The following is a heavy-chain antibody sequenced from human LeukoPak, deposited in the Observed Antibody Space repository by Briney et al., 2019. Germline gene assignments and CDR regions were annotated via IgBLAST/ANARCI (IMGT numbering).Heavy chain of an antibody. CDR1: GFTFSNYA. V-gene: IGHV3-23*01. CDR3: STSPSFDCSWYQFNY. D-gene: IGHD6-13*01. J-gene: IGHJ4*02. CDR2: ISGRDGRT. Sequence: GGSLRLSSAASGFTFSNYAMSWVRQAPGKGLEWVSAISGRDGRTYYTESVKGRFTISRENSKNTLYLQMNSLRAEDTAVYFCSTSPSFDCSWYQFNYWGQGTLVTVSS.